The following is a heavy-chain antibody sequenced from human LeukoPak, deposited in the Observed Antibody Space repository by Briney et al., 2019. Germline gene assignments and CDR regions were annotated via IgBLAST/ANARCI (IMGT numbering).Heavy chain of an antibody. CDR1: GFTFSSYA. CDR2: ISGSGGST. Sequence: GGSLRLSCAASGFTFSSYAMSWVRQAPGKGLQWVSAISGSGGSTYYADSVKGRFTISRDNSKNTLYLQMNSLRAEDTAVYYCAKSWQWLENFDYWGQGTLVTVSS. D-gene: IGHD6-19*01. V-gene: IGHV3-23*01. J-gene: IGHJ4*02. CDR3: AKSWQWLENFDY.